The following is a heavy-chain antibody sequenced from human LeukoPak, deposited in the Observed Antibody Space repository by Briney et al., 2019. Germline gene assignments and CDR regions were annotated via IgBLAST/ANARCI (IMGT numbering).Heavy chain of an antibody. V-gene: IGHV4-34*01. CDR2: INHSGST. J-gene: IGHJ6*01. Sequence: SETLSLTCAVYGGSFSGYYRSRIRQPPGKGLEWIGEINHSGSTNYNPSLTSRVTISVDTPKNQFSLKQSSVTAADTAVYYWARGDGYNYLYYVESWGQGTPVTVSS. CDR1: GGSFSGYY. CDR3: ARGDGYNYLYYVES. D-gene: IGHD5-24*01.